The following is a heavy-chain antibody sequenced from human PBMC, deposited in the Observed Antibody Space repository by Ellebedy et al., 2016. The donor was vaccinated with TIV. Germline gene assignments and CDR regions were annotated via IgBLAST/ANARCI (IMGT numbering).Heavy chain of an antibody. J-gene: IGHJ6*02. V-gene: IGHV4-39*01. Sequence: SETLSLXXTVSGGPISTDSYNWAWIRPPPGKGLEWLGSAYYSGTTYYNPSLNSRVTISVDTSKNQFSLKLSSVTAADTAVYYCASPNLPTWVGCMDLWGQGTTVTVSS. D-gene: IGHD3-10*01. CDR3: ASPNLPTWVGCMDL. CDR2: AYYSGTT. CDR1: GGPISTDSYN.